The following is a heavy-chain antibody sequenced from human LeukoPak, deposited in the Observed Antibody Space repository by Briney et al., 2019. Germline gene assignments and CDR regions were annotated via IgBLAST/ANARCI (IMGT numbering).Heavy chain of an antibody. D-gene: IGHD3-22*01. CDR3: AKDLDSDSSGYFFHY. J-gene: IGHJ4*02. CDR2: ISSSSSTI. Sequence: GGSLRLSCAASGFTFSSYSMNWVRQAPGKGLEWVSYISSSSSTIYYADSVKGRFTISRDNAKNSLYLQMNSLRAEDTALYYCAKDLDSDSSGYFFHYWGQGTLVTVSS. V-gene: IGHV3-48*04. CDR1: GFTFSSYS.